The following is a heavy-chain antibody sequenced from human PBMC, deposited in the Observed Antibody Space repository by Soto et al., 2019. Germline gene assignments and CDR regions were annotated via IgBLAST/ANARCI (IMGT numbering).Heavy chain of an antibody. D-gene: IGHD5-12*01. CDR3: ARAGGYEAFDI. CDR1: GFTFSSYG. Sequence: HPGGSLRLSCAASGFTFSSYGMHWVRQAPGKGLEWVAVIWYDGSTIYYADSVKGRFTISRDNAKNSLYLQMNSLRAEDTAVYYCARAGGYEAFDIRGQGTMVTVSS. J-gene: IGHJ3*02. CDR2: IWYDGSTI. V-gene: IGHV3-33*01.